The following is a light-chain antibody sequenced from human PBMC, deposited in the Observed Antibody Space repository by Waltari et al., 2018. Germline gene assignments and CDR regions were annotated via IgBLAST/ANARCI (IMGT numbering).Light chain of an antibody. CDR2: QDT. V-gene: IGLV3-1*01. Sequence: SYVLTQPPSVSVSPGQTASISCSGDKLGDQYVSWYQQKPGQSPVLVILQDTKRPSGMPERFSGSTSGNTATLTISGTQPMDEADYYCLVWDTSSYVFGTGTKVTVL. CDR1: KLGDQY. J-gene: IGLJ1*01. CDR3: LVWDTSSYV.